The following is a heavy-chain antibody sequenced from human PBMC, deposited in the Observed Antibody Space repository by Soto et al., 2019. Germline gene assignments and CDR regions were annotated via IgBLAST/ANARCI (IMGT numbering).Heavy chain of an antibody. CDR1: GFTFSSYA. J-gene: IGHJ6*02. CDR2: ISSNGGST. V-gene: IGHV3-64D*06. CDR3: VKANYYYYYGMDV. Sequence: PGGSLRLSCPASGFTFSSYAMHWVRQAPGKGLEYVSAISSNGGSTYYADSVKGRFTISRDNSKNTLYLQMSSLRAEDTAVYYCVKANYYYYYGMDVWGQGTTVTVSS.